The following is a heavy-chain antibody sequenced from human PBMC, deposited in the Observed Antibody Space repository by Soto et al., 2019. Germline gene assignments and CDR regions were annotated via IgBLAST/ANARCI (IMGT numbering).Heavy chain of an antibody. CDR2: ISYDGSNK. CDR3: ARDPSGSYFGVYYYGMDV. Sequence: QVQLVESGGGVVQPGRSLRLSCAASGFTFSSYAMHWVRLAPGKGLEWVAVISYDGSNKYYADSVKGRFTISRDNSKNTLYLQMNSLRAEDTAVYYCARDPSGSYFGVYYYGMDVWGQGTTVTVSS. D-gene: IGHD1-26*01. CDR1: GFTFSSYA. J-gene: IGHJ6*02. V-gene: IGHV3-30-3*01.